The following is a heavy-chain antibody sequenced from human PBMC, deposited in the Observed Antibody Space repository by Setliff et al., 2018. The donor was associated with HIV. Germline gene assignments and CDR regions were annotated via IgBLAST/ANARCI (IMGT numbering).Heavy chain of an antibody. D-gene: IGHD2-2*02. Sequence: SETLRLSCAASGFTFSDAWMNWVRQTPGKGLEWIGQIFHDGTVTYKPSLESRVTILMDILKNQISLNVTSVTAADTATYYCAKTNIPMPRSGTRLESWGPGRLVTVSS. V-gene: IGHV4-4*02. CDR1: GFTFSDAW. CDR3: AKTNIPMPRSGTRLES. CDR2: IFHDGTV. J-gene: IGHJ4*02.